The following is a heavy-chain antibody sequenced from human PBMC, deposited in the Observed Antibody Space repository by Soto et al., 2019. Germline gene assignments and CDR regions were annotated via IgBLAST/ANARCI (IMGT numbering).Heavy chain of an antibody. D-gene: IGHD6-6*01. CDR2: ISTYNGNT. J-gene: IGHJ4*02. Sequence: VQLVQSGAEVKKPGASVKVSCKASGYTCTSSGISWVRQAPGQGLEWVGRISTYNGNTKYAQKVQGRVTMTTDTSTSTAYIELRSLGSDDMAVYYCARDPQYSTSSQVFDYGGQGTQVTVSS. V-gene: IGHV1-18*03. CDR1: GYTCTSSG. CDR3: ARDPQYSTSSQVFDY.